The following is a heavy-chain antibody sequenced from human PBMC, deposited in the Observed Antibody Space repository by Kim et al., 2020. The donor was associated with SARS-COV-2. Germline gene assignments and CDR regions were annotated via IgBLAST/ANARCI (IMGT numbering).Heavy chain of an antibody. CDR3: ARLQLRGRDYYYYGMDV. J-gene: IGHJ6*02. V-gene: IGHV3-7*03. CDR2: IKQDGSEK. Sequence: GGSLRLSCAASGFTFSSYWMSWVRQAPGKGLEWVANIKQDGSEKYYVDSVKGRFTISRDNAKNSLYLQMNSLRAEDTAVYYCARLQLRGRDYYYYGMDVWGQGTTVTVSS. CDR1: GFTFSSYW. D-gene: IGHD3-10*01.